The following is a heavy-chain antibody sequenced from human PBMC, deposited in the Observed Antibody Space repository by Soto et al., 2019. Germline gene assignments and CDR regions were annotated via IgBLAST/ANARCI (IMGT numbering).Heavy chain of an antibody. CDR1: GFTFSNYA. CDR2: ITGSGDYT. J-gene: IGHJ4*02. D-gene: IGHD3-22*01. CDR3: AKARYYDSTGYLYYFDY. V-gene: IGHV3-23*01. Sequence: GSLRLSCAASGFTFSNYAMSWVRQAPGKGLEWVSSITGSGDYTYYADSVKGRFTISRDNSKNTLYLQMNSLRAEDTAVYYCAKARYYDSTGYLYYFDYWGQGTLVTVSS.